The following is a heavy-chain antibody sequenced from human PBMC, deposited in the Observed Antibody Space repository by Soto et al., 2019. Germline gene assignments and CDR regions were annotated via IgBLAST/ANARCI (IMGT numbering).Heavy chain of an antibody. CDR3: AKDPARRDYYYYGMDV. J-gene: IGHJ6*02. V-gene: IGHV3-23*01. D-gene: IGHD6-6*01. Sequence: PGGSLRLSCAASGFTFSSYAMSWVRQAPGKGLEWVSAISGSGGSTYYADSVKGRFTISRDNSKNTLYLQMNSLRAEDTAVYYCAKDPARRDYYYYGMDVWGQGTTVTVSS. CDR1: GFTFSSYA. CDR2: ISGSGGST.